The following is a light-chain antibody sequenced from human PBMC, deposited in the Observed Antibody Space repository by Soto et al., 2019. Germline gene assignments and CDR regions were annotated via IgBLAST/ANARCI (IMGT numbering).Light chain of an antibody. J-gene: IGLJ2*01. CDR2: RND. CDR1: SSNIGSNV. Sequence: QPVLTQPPSASGTPGQRVTISCSGSSSNIGSNVVNWYQQLPGTAPKLLIYRNDQRPSGVPDRFSGSKSGTSASLAISGLQSEDEADYFCAAWDDSLNGRVFGGGTKLTVL. V-gene: IGLV1-44*01. CDR3: AAWDDSLNGRV.